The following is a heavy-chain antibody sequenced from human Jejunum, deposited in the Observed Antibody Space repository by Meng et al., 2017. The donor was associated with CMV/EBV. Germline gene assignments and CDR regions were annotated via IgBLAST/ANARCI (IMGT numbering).Heavy chain of an antibody. D-gene: IGHD6-13*01. J-gene: IGHJ4*02. CDR3: AKSRAAAGTPTLGFDY. CDR2: ISGSGAST. Sequence: EVQLLESGGGLVQPGGSLRLSCAASGLTFSSYAMNWVRQAPGKGLEWVSGISGSGASTHYADSVKGRFTISRDNSKNTLSLQMNSLRAEDTAAYYCAKSRAAAGTPTLGFDYWGQATLGNVSS. V-gene: IGHV3-23*01. CDR1: GLTFSSYA.